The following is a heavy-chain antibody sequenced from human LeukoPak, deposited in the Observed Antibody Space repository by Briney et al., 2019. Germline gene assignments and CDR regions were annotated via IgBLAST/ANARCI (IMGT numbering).Heavy chain of an antibody. J-gene: IGHJ5*02. CDR1: GFIFSTNA. CDR3: ARVRATVTTFDP. Sequence: GGSLRLSCAASGFIFSTNAMSWIRQAPGRGLEWVSAITGSGDATFYADSVKGRFTISRDNAKNSLYLQMNSLRAEDTAVYYCARVRATVTTFDPWGQGTLVTVSS. CDR2: ITGSGDAT. D-gene: IGHD4-17*01. V-gene: IGHV3-23*01.